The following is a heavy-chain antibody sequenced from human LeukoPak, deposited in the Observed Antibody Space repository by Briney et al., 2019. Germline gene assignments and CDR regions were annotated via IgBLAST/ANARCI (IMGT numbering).Heavy chain of an antibody. Sequence: GGSLRLSCAASGFTFDDYAMHWVRQAPGKGLEWVSGISGSGNNPFYADSVKGRFTISRDNSMDRLYLQMSRLRDEDTAVYYCAKDSGSYSDDYWGQGTLVIVSS. J-gene: IGHJ4*02. D-gene: IGHD1-26*01. CDR1: GFTFDDYA. CDR2: ISGSGNNP. CDR3: AKDSGSYSDDY. V-gene: IGHV3-23*01.